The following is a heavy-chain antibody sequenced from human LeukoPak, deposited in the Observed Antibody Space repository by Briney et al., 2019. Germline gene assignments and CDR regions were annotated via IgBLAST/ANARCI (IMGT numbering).Heavy chain of an antibody. J-gene: IGHJ4*02. D-gene: IGHD5-24*01. CDR3: ARGGGRRDGYNYPFDY. Sequence: GASVTVSFTASGGTFTSYAISWVRQAQGQGLEWMGVIIPIFGTANYAQKFQGRVTITTDESTSTAYMELSSLRSEDTAVYYCARGGGRRDGYNYPFDYWGQGTLVTVSS. CDR2: IIPIFGTA. V-gene: IGHV1-69*05. CDR1: GGTFTSYA.